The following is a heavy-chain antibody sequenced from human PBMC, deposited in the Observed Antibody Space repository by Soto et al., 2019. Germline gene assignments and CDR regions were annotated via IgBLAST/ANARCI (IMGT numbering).Heavy chain of an antibody. CDR3: ARHLAPIITGTEYYFVY. Sequence: SETLSLTCAVYGGSFSGYYWSWVRQPPGKGLEWIGKIYYSGSTYYNPSLKSRVTISVDKSKNQFSLTLSSVTAADTAVYYCARHLAPIITGTEYYFVYWGQGTMVTVSS. CDR1: GGSFSGYY. CDR2: IYYSGST. D-gene: IGHD1-7*01. V-gene: IGHV4-34*01. J-gene: IGHJ4*03.